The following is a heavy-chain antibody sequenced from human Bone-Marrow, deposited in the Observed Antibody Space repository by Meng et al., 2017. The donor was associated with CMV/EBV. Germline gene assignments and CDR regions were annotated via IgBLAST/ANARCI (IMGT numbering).Heavy chain of an antibody. CDR3: ARDGCSSTSCYYTSYNWFDP. CDR2: IIPIFGTA. Sequence: SVKVSCKASGGTFSSYAISWVRQAPGQGLEWMGGIIPIFGTANYAQKFQGRVTITTDESTSTAYMELSSLRSEDTAVYYCARDGCSSTSCYYTSYNWFDPWGQGTLVTVSS. J-gene: IGHJ5*02. CDR1: GGTFSSYA. D-gene: IGHD2-2*01. V-gene: IGHV1-69*05.